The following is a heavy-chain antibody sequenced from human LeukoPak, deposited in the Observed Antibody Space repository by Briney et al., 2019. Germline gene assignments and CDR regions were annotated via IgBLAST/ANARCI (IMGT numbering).Heavy chain of an antibody. CDR3: AREGRAYSVAGTDYYYYYYMDV. CDR1: GGSISSYY. V-gene: IGHV4-59*01. D-gene: IGHD6-19*01. CDR2: IYYSGST. Sequence: PSETLSLTCTVSGGSISSYYWSWIRQPPGKGLEWIGYIYYSGSTNYNPSLKSRVTISVDTSKNQFSLKLSSVTAADTAVYYCAREGRAYSVAGTDYYYYYYMDVWGKGTTVTVSS. J-gene: IGHJ6*03.